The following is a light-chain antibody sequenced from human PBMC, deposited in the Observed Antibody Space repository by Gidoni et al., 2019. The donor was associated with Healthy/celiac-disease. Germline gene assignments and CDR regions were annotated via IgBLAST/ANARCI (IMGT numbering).Light chain of an antibody. J-gene: IGKJ1*01. CDR1: QVISSY. CDR2: AAS. CDR3: QQYYSYPRT. Sequence: AIRMTHSPSSLSASTGDRVTITCLASQVISSYLAWYQQKPGKAPKLLIYAASTRQSGVPSRFSGSGSGTDFTLTISCLQSEDVATYYCQQYYSYPRTFGQGTKVEIK. V-gene: IGKV1-8*01.